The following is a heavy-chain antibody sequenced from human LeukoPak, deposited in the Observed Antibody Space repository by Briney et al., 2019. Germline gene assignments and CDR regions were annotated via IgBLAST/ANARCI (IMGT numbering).Heavy chain of an antibody. Sequence: SETLSLTCTVSGGSVSDYYWSWIRQSPGKGLEWIGYIYYTGSTSYNPSLRSRVTMSADTSKNQFSLKLSSVTAADAAVYYCASRKLGNDYWGQGTLVTVSS. CDR1: GGSVSDYY. D-gene: IGHD7-27*01. CDR3: ASRKLGNDY. CDR2: IYYTGST. V-gene: IGHV4-59*02. J-gene: IGHJ4*02.